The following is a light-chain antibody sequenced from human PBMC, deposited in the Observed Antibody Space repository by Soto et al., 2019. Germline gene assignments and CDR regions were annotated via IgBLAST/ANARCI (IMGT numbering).Light chain of an antibody. Sequence: QSALTQPASVSGSPGQSTTISCTGTSSDVGGYNYVSWYQQHPGKAPKLMIYEVNFRPSGVSNRFSGSKSANTASLTISGLQAEDEADYYCNSYAGTNNLGLFGGGTKLTVL. CDR2: EVN. CDR3: NSYAGTNNLGL. J-gene: IGLJ2*01. CDR1: SSDVGGYNY. V-gene: IGLV2-14*01.